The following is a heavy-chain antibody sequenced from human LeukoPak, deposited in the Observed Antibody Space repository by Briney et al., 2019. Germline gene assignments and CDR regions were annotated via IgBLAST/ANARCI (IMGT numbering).Heavy chain of an antibody. D-gene: IGHD2-21*01. CDR3: ARGCGGDCYSPILYYYYYYMDV. CDR2: IYYSGST. J-gene: IGHJ6*03. V-gene: IGHV4-59*01. CDR1: GGSISSYY. Sequence: SETLSLTCTVSGGSISSYYWSWIRQPPGKGLEWIGYIYYSGSTNYNPSLKSRVTISVDTSKNQFSLKLSSVTAADTAVYYCARGCGGDCYSPILYYYYYYMDVWGRGTTVTVSS.